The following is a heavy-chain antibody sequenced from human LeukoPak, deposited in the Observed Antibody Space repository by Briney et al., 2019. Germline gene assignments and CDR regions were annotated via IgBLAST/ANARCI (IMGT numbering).Heavy chain of an antibody. J-gene: IGHJ4*02. CDR1: GFTFSNAW. D-gene: IGHD3-10*01. CDR2: IKSKTDGGTT. Sequence: PGGSLRLSCAASGFTFSNAWMSWVRPAPGKGLEWVGRIKSKTDGGTTDYAAPVKGRFTISRDDSKNTLSLQMNSLKTEDTAVYYCTIYYFASGAYFDYWGQGILVIVSS. V-gene: IGHV3-15*01. CDR3: TIYYFASGAYFDY.